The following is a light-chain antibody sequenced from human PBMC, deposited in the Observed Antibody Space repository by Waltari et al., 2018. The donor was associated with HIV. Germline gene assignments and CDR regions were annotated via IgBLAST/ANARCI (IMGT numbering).Light chain of an antibody. CDR1: QSVGSY. V-gene: IGKV3-11*01. CDR2: DAS. Sequence: IVLTQSPVTLSLSPGESVTLSCRASQSVGSYLAWYQQKPGQAPRLLIYDASNRATGIPAKFSGSGSGTDFTLTISSLEPADFAFYYCQQRSNWPLTFGGGTKVEIK. J-gene: IGKJ4*01. CDR3: QQRSNWPLT.